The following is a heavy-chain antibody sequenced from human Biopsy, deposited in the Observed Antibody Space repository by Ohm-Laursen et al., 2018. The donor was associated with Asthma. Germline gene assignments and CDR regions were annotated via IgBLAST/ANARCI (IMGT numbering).Heavy chain of an antibody. J-gene: IGHJ3*02. CDR3: ARQSGHDYGGSSAFDT. V-gene: IGHV3-30*03. CDR2: VSSDGHNK. Sequence: SLRLSCSASGFVSSQCGMHWVRQGPGKGLEWVALVSSDGHNKYYEDSVKGRFAISRDNSKNRLYLQINSLRVEDSAVYYCARQSGHDYGGSSAFDTWGQGTMVAVSS. D-gene: IGHD4-23*01. CDR1: GFVSSQCG.